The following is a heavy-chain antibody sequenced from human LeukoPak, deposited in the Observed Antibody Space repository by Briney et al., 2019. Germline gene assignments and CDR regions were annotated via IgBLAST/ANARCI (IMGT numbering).Heavy chain of an antibody. CDR3: ARRRSSSWYYFDY. Sequence: SETLSLTCAVYGGSFSGYYCSWIRQPPGKGLEWIGEINHSGSTNYNPSLKSRVTIPVDTSKNQFSLKLSSVTAADTAVYYCARRRSSSWYYFDYWGQGTLVTVSS. V-gene: IGHV4-34*01. J-gene: IGHJ4*02. CDR1: GGSFSGYY. D-gene: IGHD6-13*01. CDR2: INHSGST.